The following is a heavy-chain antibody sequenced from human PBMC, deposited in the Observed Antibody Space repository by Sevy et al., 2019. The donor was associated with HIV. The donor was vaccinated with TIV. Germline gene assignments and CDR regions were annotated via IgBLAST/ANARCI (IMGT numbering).Heavy chain of an antibody. CDR3: ARVKRAPPSSWFDY. V-gene: IGHV3-48*03. Sequence: GGSLRLSCAASGFTFSSYEMNWVRQAPGKGLEWVSYISSSGSTIYYADSVKGRFTISRDNAKNSLYLQMNSLRAEDTAVYYCARVKRAPPSSWFDYWGQGTLVTVSS. J-gene: IGHJ4*02. D-gene: IGHD6-13*01. CDR2: ISSSGSTI. CDR1: GFTFSSYE.